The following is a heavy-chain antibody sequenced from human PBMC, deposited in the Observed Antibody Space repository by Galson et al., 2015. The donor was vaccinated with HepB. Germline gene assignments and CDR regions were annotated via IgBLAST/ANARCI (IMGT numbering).Heavy chain of an antibody. V-gene: IGHV3-23*01. Sequence: SLRLSCAASGFTFGNYAMSWVRQAPGKGPEWVSGISGNGGSTDYADSVKGRFTISRDNSKYTLHLHMNSLRAEDTGLYYCAKDMTSGYSSGWFDLWGQGTRVTVSS. CDR1: GFTFGNYA. CDR2: ISGNGGST. CDR3: AKDMTSGYSSGWFDL. J-gene: IGHJ5*02. D-gene: IGHD2-15*01.